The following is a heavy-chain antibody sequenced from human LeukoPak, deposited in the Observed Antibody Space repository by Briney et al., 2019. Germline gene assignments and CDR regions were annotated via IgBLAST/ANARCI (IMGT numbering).Heavy chain of an antibody. V-gene: IGHV3-23*01. Sequence: PGGSLRLPCAASGFTFSSYAMTWVRQAPGKGLEWVSTITDSVSGGSTYYADSVKGRFTISRDNSKNTLYLQMSSLRAEDTAVYFCAKVASDDFWSGYSMLYYFDYWGQGTLVTVSS. J-gene: IGHJ4*02. CDR1: GFTFSSYA. CDR2: ITDSVSGGST. CDR3: AKVASDDFWSGYSMLYYFDY. D-gene: IGHD3-3*01.